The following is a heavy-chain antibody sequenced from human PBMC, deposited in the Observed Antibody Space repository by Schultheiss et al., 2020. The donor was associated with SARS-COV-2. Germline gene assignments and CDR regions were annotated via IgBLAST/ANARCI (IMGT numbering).Heavy chain of an antibody. Sequence: SETLSLTCTVSGGSISSGDYYWSWIRQHPGKGLEWIGYIYYSGSTYYNPSLKSRVTISVDTSKNQFSLKLSSVTAADTAVYYCARVTESYGYDTLGLLYYFDYWGQGTLVTVSS. CDR3: ARVTESYGYDTLGLLYYFDY. CDR2: IYYSGST. D-gene: IGHD5-18*01. J-gene: IGHJ4*02. CDR1: GGSISSGDYY. V-gene: IGHV4-31*03.